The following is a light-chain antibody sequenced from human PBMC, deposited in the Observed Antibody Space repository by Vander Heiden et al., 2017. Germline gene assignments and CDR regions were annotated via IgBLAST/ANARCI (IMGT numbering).Light chain of an antibody. Sequence: AIQMTQSPSSLSAFVGDRVTITCRASQGIRNELSWYQQKSGKAPKLLIYGASTLQSGVPSRFSGSGLGTDFTLTITSLQPEDFATYFCRQDFNYPRTFGQGTRVEIK. V-gene: IGKV1-6*01. CDR1: QGIRNE. CDR3: RQDFNYPRT. CDR2: GAS. J-gene: IGKJ1*01.